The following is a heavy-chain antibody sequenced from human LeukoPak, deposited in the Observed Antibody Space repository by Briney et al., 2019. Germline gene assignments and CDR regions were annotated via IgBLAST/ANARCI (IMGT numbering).Heavy chain of an antibody. D-gene: IGHD5-12*01. CDR2: IRYDGSNK. J-gene: IGHJ4*02. CDR3: ARDFSGVLPYFDY. Sequence: PSGGSLRLSCAASGFTFSSYGMHWIRQAPGKGLEWVAFIRYDGSNKYYADSVKGRFTISRDNSKNTLYLQMNSLRAEDTAVYYCARDFSGVLPYFDYWGQGTLVTVSS. CDR1: GFTFSSYG. V-gene: IGHV3-30*02.